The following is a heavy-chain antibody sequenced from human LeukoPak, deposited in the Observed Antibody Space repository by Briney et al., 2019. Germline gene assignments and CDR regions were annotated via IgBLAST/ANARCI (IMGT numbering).Heavy chain of an antibody. V-gene: IGHV3-30*19. J-gene: IGHJ4*02. CDR3: ARDQLEQQLGLDY. CDR2: ISYDGSNK. CDR1: GFTFNTHG. D-gene: IGHD6-13*01. Sequence: PGGSLRLSCVASGFTFNTHGMHWVRQAPGKGLEWVAVISYDGSNKYYADSVKGRFTISRDNSKNTLYLQMNSLRAEDTAVYYCARDQLEQQLGLDYWGQGTLVTVSS.